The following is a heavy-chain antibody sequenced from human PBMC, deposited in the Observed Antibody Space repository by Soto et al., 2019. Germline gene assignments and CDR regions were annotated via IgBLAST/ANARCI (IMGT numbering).Heavy chain of an antibody. V-gene: IGHV3-11*01. CDR3: ARHFHSYFAY. CDR2: ISNSGNTI. CDR1: GFTFSDYY. D-gene: IGHD3-3*02. Sequence: QEQLVESGGGLVKPGGSLRLSCAASGFTFSDYYMSWIRQAPGKGLEWLTYISNSGNTIHSADSVKGRFTISRDNARKSLYLQVTSLRAEDTAVYFCARHFHSYFAYLGQGTLVTVSS. J-gene: IGHJ4*02.